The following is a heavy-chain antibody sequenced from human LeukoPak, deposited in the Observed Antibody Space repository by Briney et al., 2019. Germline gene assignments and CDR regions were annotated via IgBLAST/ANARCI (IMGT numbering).Heavy chain of an antibody. CDR2: ISSTGSTI. CDR1: GXTFSSYT. CDR3: ARLRRVDY. V-gene: IGHV3-48*02. J-gene: IGHJ4*02. Sequence: GGSLRLSCAASGXTFSSYTVNWVRQAPGKGLEWVSSISSTGSTIYYADSVKGRFTISRDNAKNSLYLQMNSLRDEDTAVYYCARLRRVDYWGRGTLVTVSS. D-gene: IGHD6-6*01.